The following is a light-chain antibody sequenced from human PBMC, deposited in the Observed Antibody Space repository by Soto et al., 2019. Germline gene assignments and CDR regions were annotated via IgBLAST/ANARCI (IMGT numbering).Light chain of an antibody. V-gene: IGKV1-39*01. CDR2: AAS. CDR3: QQSFSAPTYT. Sequence: DIPMTQSPSSLSASVGERVTITCRASQNINNYLIWFQQRPGEAPNLLIYAASTLQSGVPSRFSGSGSGTDFTLTISSLQPEDFATYYCQQSFSAPTYTFGQGTKLEIK. CDR1: QNINNY. J-gene: IGKJ2*01.